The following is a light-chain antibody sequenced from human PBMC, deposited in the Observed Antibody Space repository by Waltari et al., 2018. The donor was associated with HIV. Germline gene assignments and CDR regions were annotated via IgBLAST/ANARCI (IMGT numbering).Light chain of an antibody. J-gene: IGLJ2*01. V-gene: IGLV2-14*03. CDR2: DVH. CDR3: SSYTSSSTHI. CDR1: SSYIGYYNF. Sequence: QSALTQPASVSGSPGQSVSISCTGTSSYIGYYNFVSWYQQHPGKAPQLIIYDVHSRPSGASIRFSGSKSGATASLTISGLQPEDEADYYCSSYTSSSTHIFGGGTKLTVL.